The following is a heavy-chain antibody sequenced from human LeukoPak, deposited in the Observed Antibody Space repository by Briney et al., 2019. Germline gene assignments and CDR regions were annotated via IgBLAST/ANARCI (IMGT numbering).Heavy chain of an antibody. CDR3: TRRFERGYSYSREN. J-gene: IGHJ4*02. Sequence: GGSLRLSCAASGFTFSGSAMHWVRQASGKGLEWVGRIRSKANSYATAYAASVKGRFTISRDDSKNTAYLQMNSLKTEDTAVYYCTRRFERGYSYSRENWGQGTLVTVSS. CDR2: IRSKANSYAT. CDR1: GFTFSGSA. D-gene: IGHD5-18*01. V-gene: IGHV3-73*01.